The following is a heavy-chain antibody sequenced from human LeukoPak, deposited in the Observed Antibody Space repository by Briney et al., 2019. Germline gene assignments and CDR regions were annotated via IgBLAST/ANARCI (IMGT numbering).Heavy chain of an antibody. CDR3: ARGWFGELLYPLDY. J-gene: IGHJ4*02. CDR1: GGTFSSYA. Sequence: ASVKVSCKASGGTFSSYAISWVRQAPGQGLEWMGGIIPIFGTANYAQKFQGRVTITADESTSTAYMELSSLRSEDTAVYYCARGWFGELLYPLDYWGQGTLVTVSS. D-gene: IGHD3-10*01. V-gene: IGHV1-69*13. CDR2: IIPIFGTA.